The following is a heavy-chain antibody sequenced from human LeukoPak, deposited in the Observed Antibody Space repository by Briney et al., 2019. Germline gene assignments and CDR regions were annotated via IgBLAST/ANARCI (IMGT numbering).Heavy chain of an antibody. CDR2: IYYSGST. D-gene: IGHD6-13*01. V-gene: IGHV4-39*01. CDR1: GGPISSGTYY. CDR3: ARHWRQQDAFDI. Sequence: PSETLSLTCTVSGGPISSGTYYWGWIRQPPGKGLEWIGSIYYSGSTYYNPSLKSRVTISVDTSKNQFSLKLSSVTAADTAVYYCARHWRQQDAFDIWGQGTMVTVSS. J-gene: IGHJ3*02.